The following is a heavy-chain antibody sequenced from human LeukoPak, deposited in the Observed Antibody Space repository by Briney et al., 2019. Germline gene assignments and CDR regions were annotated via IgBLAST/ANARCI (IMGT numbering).Heavy chain of an antibody. V-gene: IGHV5-51*01. CDR2: IYPGDSDT. D-gene: IGHD2-2*01. CDR3: ARRDCSSTSCYVGEAFDI. J-gene: IGHJ3*02. CDR1: GYSFTSYW. Sequence: GESLKISCKGSGYSFTSYWIGWVRQMPGKGLEWMGIIYPGDSDTRYSPSFQGQVTISADKSISTAYLQWSSLKASDTAMCYCARRDCSSTSCYVGEAFDIWGQGTMVTVSS.